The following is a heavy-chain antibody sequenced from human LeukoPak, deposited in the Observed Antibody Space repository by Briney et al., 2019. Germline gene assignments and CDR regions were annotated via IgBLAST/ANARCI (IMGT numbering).Heavy chain of an antibody. CDR2: LDPEDGET. CDR3: ASKDLNWFDP. V-gene: IGHV1-24*01. Sequence: ASVKVSCKGSGYSRTELSMHWGRQAPGKGLEWRGGLDPEDGETIYAQKFQGRATMTAGTSTDTDYMELSSLRSEDTAVYYCASKDLNWFDPWGQGTLVTVSS. J-gene: IGHJ5*02. CDR1: GYSRTELS.